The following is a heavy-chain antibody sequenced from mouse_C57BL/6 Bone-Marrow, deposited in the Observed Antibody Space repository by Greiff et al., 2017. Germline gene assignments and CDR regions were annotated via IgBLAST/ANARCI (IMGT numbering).Heavy chain of an antibody. CDR1: GYTFTSYW. D-gene: IGHD2-4*01. V-gene: IGHV1-61*01. J-gene: IGHJ4*01. Sequence: QVQLQQPGAELVRPGSSVKLSCKASGYTFTSYWMDWVKQRPGQGLEWIGNIYPSDSENHYNQKFKDKATLTVDTSSSTAYMKLSSLTSDDSAVYYCSRGDDYHYYAMDDWGQGTSVTVSA. CDR2: IYPSDSEN. CDR3: SRGDDYHYYAMDD.